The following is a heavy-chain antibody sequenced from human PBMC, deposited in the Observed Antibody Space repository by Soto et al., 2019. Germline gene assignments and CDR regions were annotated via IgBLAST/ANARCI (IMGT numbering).Heavy chain of an antibody. D-gene: IGHD2-2*02. J-gene: IGHJ6*03. CDR2: IFYRGST. CDR3: ARVFCSSASCYTPSYYYYSYMAV. Sequence: SETLSLTCTVSGGSIRNYYWSWIRQPPGKGLEWIGYIFYRGSTNYHPSLKSRTTMSVDTSKNQFSLRLSSVTAADTAVYYCARVFCSSASCYTPSYYYYSYMAVWGKGTTVTVSS. CDR1: GGSIRNYY. V-gene: IGHV4-59*12.